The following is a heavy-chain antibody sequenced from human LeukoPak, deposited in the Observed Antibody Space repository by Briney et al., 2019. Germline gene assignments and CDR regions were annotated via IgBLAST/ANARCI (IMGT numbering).Heavy chain of an antibody. CDR1: GFTFDDYG. V-gene: IGHV3-20*04. CDR2: INWNGGST. D-gene: IGHD3-16*02. J-gene: IGHJ4*02. CDR3: ARAPYVWGSYRSSSSYFDY. Sequence: GGSLRLSCAASGFTFDDYGMSWVRQAPGKGLEGASGINWNGGSTGYADSVKGRFTISRDNAKSSLYLQMNSLRAEDTALYYCARAPYVWGSYRSSSSYFDYWGQGTLVTVSS.